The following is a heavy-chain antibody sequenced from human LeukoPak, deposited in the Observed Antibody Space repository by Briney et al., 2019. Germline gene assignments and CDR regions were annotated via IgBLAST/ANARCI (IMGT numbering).Heavy chain of an antibody. Sequence: PGGSLRLSCAASGFTFSSYGMHWVRQAPGKGLEWVAVIWYDGSNKYYADSVKGRFTISRDNSKNTLYLQMDSLRAEDTAVYYCARDRGYCSGGSCYSWNKNSNYFYYWGQGTLVTVSS. J-gene: IGHJ4*02. CDR2: IWYDGSNK. CDR3: ARDRGYCSGGSCYSWNKNSNYFYY. D-gene: IGHD2-15*01. V-gene: IGHV3-33*01. CDR1: GFTFSSYG.